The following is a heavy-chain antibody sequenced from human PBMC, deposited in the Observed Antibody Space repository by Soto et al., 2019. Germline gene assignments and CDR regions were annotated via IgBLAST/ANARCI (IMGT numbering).Heavy chain of an antibody. CDR3: ARASGPAKPHLEWLPELSMYV. J-gene: IGHJ6*02. CDR2: IQSGGPT. CDR1: GFTVSSKY. D-gene: IGHD3-3*01. V-gene: IGHV3-66*01. Sequence: PGGSLRLSCAASGFTVSSKYMSWVRQAPGKGLEWVSLIQSGGPTYYADSVKGRFTISRDTSENTLHPQMDSLRAEDTAVYYCARASGPAKPHLEWLPELSMYVWGRGTTVTVSS.